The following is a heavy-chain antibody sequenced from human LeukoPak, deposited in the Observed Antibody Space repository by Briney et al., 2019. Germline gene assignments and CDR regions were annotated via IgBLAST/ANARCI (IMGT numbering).Heavy chain of an antibody. CDR1: GFTFSSYA. V-gene: IGHV3-64*01. CDR2: ISSNGGST. J-gene: IGHJ4*02. CDR3: ARVAGTAMINYYFDY. D-gene: IGHD5-18*01. Sequence: AGSLRLSCAASGFTFSSYAMHWVRQAPGKGLEYVSAISSNGGSTYYANSVKGRFTISRDNSKNTLYLQMGSLRAEDMAVYYCARVAGTAMINYYFDYWGQGTLVTVSS.